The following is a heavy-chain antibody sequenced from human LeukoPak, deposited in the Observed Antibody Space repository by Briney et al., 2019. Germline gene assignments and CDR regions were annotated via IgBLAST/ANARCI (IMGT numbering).Heavy chain of an antibody. Sequence: GASVKASCKASGYTFTGYYMHWVRQAPGQGLEWMGRINPNSGGTNYAQKFQGRVTMTRGTSISTAYMELSRLRSDDTAVYYCARGGPGGSGSYYNIDYWGQGTLVTVSS. CDR3: ARGGPGGSGSYYNIDY. V-gene: IGHV1-2*06. CDR1: GYTFTGYY. CDR2: INPNSGGT. J-gene: IGHJ4*02. D-gene: IGHD3-10*01.